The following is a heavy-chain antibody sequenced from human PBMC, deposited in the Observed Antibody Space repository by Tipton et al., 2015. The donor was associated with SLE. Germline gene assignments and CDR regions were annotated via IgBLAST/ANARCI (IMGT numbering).Heavy chain of an antibody. V-gene: IGHV4-61*02. J-gene: IGHJ4*02. CDR1: GASISSGSYY. Sequence: TLSLTCTVSGASISSGSYYWSWIRQPAGKGLEWIGRIYTSGSTYYNPSLESRVTISIDTSKNQFSLKLNSVTAADTAVYYWARGEASNFAAYWGQGTLVTVSS. CDR3: ARGEASNFAAY. CDR2: IYTSGST. D-gene: IGHD4-11*01.